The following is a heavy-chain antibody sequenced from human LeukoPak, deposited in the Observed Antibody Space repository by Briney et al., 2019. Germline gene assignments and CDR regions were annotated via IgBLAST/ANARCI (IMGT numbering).Heavy chain of an antibody. Sequence: GGSLRLSCAASGFTFSSNSMNWVRQAPGKGLEWVSYISSSGSTIYYADSVKGRFTISRDNAKNSLYLQMNSLRAEDTAVYYCARGSAEVRYFDWLLPFDYWGQGTLVTVSS. CDR1: GFTFSSNS. V-gene: IGHV3-48*04. J-gene: IGHJ4*02. D-gene: IGHD3-9*01. CDR2: ISSSGSTI. CDR3: ARGSAEVRYFDWLLPFDY.